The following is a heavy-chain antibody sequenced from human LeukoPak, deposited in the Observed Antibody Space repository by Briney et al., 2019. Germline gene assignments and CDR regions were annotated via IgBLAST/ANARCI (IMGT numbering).Heavy chain of an antibody. Sequence: SQTLSLTCAISGDSVSSNSAAWNWIRQSPSRGLEWLGRTYYRSKWYNDYAVSVKSRITINPDTSKNQFSLQLNSVTPEDTAVYYCARDEGYCSGGSCYNWFDPWGQGTLVTVSS. CDR3: ARDEGYCSGGSCYNWFDP. J-gene: IGHJ5*02. CDR2: TYYRSKWYN. V-gene: IGHV6-1*01. CDR1: GDSVSSNSAA. D-gene: IGHD2-15*01.